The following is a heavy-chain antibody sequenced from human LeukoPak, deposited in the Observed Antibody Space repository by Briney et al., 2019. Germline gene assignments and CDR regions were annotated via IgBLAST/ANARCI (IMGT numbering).Heavy chain of an antibody. CDR1: GFTFSSYW. CDR3: ARDQREYYDSSGP. J-gene: IGHJ5*02. Sequence: PGGSLSLSCAASGFTFSSYWMHWVRQAPGKGLVWVSRINSYGSSTSYADSVKGRFTISRDNAKNTLYLQMNSLRVEDTAVYYCARDQREYYDSSGPWGQGTLVTVSS. V-gene: IGHV3-74*01. D-gene: IGHD3-22*01. CDR2: INSYGSST.